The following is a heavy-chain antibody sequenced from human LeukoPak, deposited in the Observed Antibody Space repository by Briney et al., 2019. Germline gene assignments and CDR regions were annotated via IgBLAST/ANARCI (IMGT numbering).Heavy chain of an antibody. D-gene: IGHD1-26*01. V-gene: IGHV4-39*01. J-gene: IGHJ4*02. Sequence: SSETLSLTRSVSGASISSADHWWAWIRQSPGMGLEWIGSIYHSGSIYYNPSLKGRLTISVETSRNQFSLRLNSLTAAETAVYYCARQIARGLWAFDSWGQGSLVTVTS. CDR3: ARQIARGLWAFDS. CDR1: GASISSADHW. CDR2: IYHSGSI.